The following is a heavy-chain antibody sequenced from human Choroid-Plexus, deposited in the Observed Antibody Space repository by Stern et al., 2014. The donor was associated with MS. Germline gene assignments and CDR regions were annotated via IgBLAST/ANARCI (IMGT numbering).Heavy chain of an antibody. J-gene: IGHJ4*02. D-gene: IGHD6-13*01. CDR2: ISPMFGVA. CDR3: ARHQGGVAAN. V-gene: IGHV1-69*01. Sequence: VHLVESGAEVKQPESSVKVSCKASGGSFSSFDISWVRQAPGQRLEWLGEISPMFGVANYAQNFQGRVTFTADESTSTAYMELSSLRSEDTAVYYCARHQGGVAANWGQGTLVTVSS. CDR1: GGSFSSFD.